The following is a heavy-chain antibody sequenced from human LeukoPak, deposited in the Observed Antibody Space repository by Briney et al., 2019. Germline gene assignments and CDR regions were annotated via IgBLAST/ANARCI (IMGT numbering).Heavy chain of an antibody. CDR2: ISYDGSNK. CDR3: AKPAKLNGATTTGYYFGY. Sequence: GGSLRLSCAASGFTFSSYGMHWVRQAPGKGLEWVAVISYDGSNKYYADSVKGRFTISRDNSKNTLYLQMNSLRAEDTAVYYCAKPAKLNGATTTGYYFGYWGQGTLVTVSS. J-gene: IGHJ4*02. CDR1: GFTFSSYG. V-gene: IGHV3-30*18. D-gene: IGHD5-12*01.